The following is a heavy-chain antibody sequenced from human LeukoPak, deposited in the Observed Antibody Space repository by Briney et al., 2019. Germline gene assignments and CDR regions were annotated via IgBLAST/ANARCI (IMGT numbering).Heavy chain of an antibody. CDR1: GGSISSYY. CDR2: IYYSGST. D-gene: IGHD3-3*01. J-gene: IGHJ5*02. V-gene: IGHV4-59*01. Sequence: SETLSLTCTVSGGSISSYYWSCIPQPPGRGREWMGYIYYSGSTNYNPSLKSRVTISVDTSKNQFSLKLSSVTAADTAVYYCARVVDSRFLEWLLFGEAWFDPWGQGTLVTVSS. CDR3: ARVVDSRFLEWLLFGEAWFDP.